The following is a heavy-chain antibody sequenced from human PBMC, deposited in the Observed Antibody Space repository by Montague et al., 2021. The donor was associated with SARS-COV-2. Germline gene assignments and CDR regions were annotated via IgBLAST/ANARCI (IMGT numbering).Heavy chain of an antibody. Sequence: SETLSLTCTVSGDSISSYYWSWIRQPPGNGLEWIGHVFDSGSTNYNPSLKSRVTISVDTSKNQFSLKLSSVTAADTAVYYCARGEWLRGGMDVWGQGTTVTVSS. D-gene: IGHD5-12*01. J-gene: IGHJ6*02. CDR2: VFDSGST. CDR3: ARGEWLRGGMDV. CDR1: GDSISSYY. V-gene: IGHV4-59*13.